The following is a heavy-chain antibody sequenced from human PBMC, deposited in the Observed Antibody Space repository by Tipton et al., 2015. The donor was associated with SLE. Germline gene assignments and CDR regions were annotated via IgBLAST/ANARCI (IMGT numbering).Heavy chain of an antibody. CDR2: IYYSGST. V-gene: IGHV4-39*07. CDR3: ARHRTTPFWSGPPVDAFDI. Sequence: TLSLTCTVSGGSISSSSYYWGWIRQPPGKGLEWIGSIYYSGSTYYNPSLKSRVTISVDTSKNQFSLKLSSVTAADTAVYYCARHRTTPFWSGPPVDAFDIWGQGTMVTVSS. D-gene: IGHD3-3*01. J-gene: IGHJ3*02. CDR1: GGSISSSSYY.